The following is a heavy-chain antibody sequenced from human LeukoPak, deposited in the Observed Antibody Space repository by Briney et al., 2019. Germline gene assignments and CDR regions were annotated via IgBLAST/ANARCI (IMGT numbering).Heavy chain of an antibody. Sequence: PGGSLRHSCAGSGFTFRSYWMHWVRQAPGKGLEWVANIKQDGSEKYYVDSVKGRFTISRDNANDSVYLQMNSLRAEDTAVYYCARRYFDWFLGAGGSLDVWGQGTMVTVSS. CDR2: IKQDGSEK. V-gene: IGHV3-7*01. CDR3: ARRYFDWFLGAGGSLDV. CDR1: GFTFRSYW. D-gene: IGHD3-9*01. J-gene: IGHJ3*01.